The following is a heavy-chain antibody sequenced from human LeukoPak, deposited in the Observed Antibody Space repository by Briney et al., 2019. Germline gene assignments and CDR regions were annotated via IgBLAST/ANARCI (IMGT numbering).Heavy chain of an antibody. Sequence: PGGSLRLSCAASGYTFSSYWMSWVRQAPGKGLEWVANIKQDGSEKYYVDSVKGRFTISRDNAKNSLYLQMNSLRAGDTAVYYCARDRIVTTVVTEYYFDYWGQGTLVAVSS. J-gene: IGHJ4*02. D-gene: IGHD4-23*01. CDR1: GYTFSSYW. V-gene: IGHV3-7*01. CDR3: ARDRIVTTVVTEYYFDY. CDR2: IKQDGSEK.